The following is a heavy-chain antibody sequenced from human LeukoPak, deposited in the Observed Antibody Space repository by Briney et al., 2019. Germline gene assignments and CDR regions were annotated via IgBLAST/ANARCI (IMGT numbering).Heavy chain of an antibody. Sequence: SEKVSYKASGYTFTSYDINWVRQATEQGFGWMGRMNPNSGNTGYAQKFQGRATMTRNTSISTAYMELSSLRSEDTAVYYCARGPLYSSSLIGDWFDPWGQGTLVTVSS. CDR1: GYTFTSYD. CDR2: MNPNSGNT. V-gene: IGHV1-8*01. J-gene: IGHJ5*02. D-gene: IGHD6-6*01. CDR3: ARGPLYSSSLIGDWFDP.